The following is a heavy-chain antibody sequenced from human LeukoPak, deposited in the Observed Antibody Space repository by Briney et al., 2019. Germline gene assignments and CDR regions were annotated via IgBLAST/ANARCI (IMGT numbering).Heavy chain of an antibody. D-gene: IGHD2-21*02. V-gene: IGHV1-69*06. Sequence: GASVKVSRKASGGTFSSYAISWVRQAPGQGLEWMGGIIPIFGTANYAQKFQGRVTITADKSTSTAYMELSSLRSEDTAVYYCASCGGDCYYSYYYMDVWGKGTTVTVSS. CDR1: GGTFSSYA. J-gene: IGHJ6*03. CDR3: ASCGGDCYYSYYYMDV. CDR2: IIPIFGTA.